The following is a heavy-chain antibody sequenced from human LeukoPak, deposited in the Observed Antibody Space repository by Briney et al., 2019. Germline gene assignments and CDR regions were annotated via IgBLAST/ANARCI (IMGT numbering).Heavy chain of an antibody. D-gene: IGHD2-21*01. V-gene: IGHV3-23*01. Sequence: GGSLRLSCVPSGFSFGNYAMSWVRQAPGRGLQWVSQISGTGGATWYAGFARDRFTISRDNSKKTLYLQMSGLRVEDTAMYYCVKDPRDTYGTNWFVSWGQGTLLIVSS. CDR2: ISGTGGAT. CDR1: GFSFGNYA. CDR3: VKDPRDTYGTNWFVS. J-gene: IGHJ5*01.